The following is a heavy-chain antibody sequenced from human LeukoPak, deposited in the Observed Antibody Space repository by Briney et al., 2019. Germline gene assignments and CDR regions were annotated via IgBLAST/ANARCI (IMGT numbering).Heavy chain of an antibody. CDR3: AREAYCGGDCYSSYYYYYMDV. J-gene: IGHJ6*03. CDR1: GYTFTSYG. CDR2: ISAYNGNT. Sequence: GASVKVSCKASGYTFTSYGISWVRQAPGQGLEWMGWISAYNGNTNYAQKLQGRVTMTTGTSTSTAYMELRSLRSDDTAVYYCAREAYCGGDCYSSYYYYYMDVWGKGTTVTVSS. V-gene: IGHV1-18*01. D-gene: IGHD2-21*01.